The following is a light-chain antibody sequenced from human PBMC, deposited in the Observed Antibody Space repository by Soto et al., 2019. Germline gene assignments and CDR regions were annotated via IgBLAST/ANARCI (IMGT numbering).Light chain of an antibody. Sequence: IRMTQSPSSFSASTGDRVSITCRATQDIGTYLAWYQQIPGKAPKLLIYDASTLQTGVPSRFSGSGSGTDFTLTISYLQSEDFGTYYCQQFYNYPRTFGQGTKVDNK. CDR3: QQFYNYPRT. J-gene: IGKJ1*01. CDR1: QDIGTY. CDR2: DAS. V-gene: IGKV1-8*01.